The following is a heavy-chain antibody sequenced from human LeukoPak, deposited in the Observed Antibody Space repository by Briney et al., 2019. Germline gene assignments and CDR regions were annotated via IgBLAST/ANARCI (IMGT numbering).Heavy chain of an antibody. D-gene: IGHD3-10*01. V-gene: IGHV1-18*01. Sequence: ASVKVSCKASGYTFTSYGISWVRHAPGQGLEWMVRISAYNGNTNYAQKLQGRVTMTTDTSTSTAYMELRSLRSDDTAVYYCARDVAQRITMVRGVSEPFDYWGQGTLVTVSS. CDR1: GYTFTSYG. CDR2: ISAYNGNT. CDR3: ARDVAQRITMVRGVSEPFDY. J-gene: IGHJ4*02.